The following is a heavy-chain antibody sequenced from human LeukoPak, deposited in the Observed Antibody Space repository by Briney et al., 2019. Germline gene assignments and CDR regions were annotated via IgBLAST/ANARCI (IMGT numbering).Heavy chain of an antibody. CDR3: ARLGEGVFDY. CDR1: GFTFSSYE. J-gene: IGHJ4*02. V-gene: IGHV3-48*03. Sequence: HTGGSLRLSCAASGFTFSSYEMNWVRQAPGKGLEWVSYISSSGSTIYYADSVKGRFTISRDNAKNSLYLQMNSLRAEDTAAYYCARLGEGVFDYWGQGTLVTVSS. D-gene: IGHD1-26*01. CDR2: ISSSGSTI.